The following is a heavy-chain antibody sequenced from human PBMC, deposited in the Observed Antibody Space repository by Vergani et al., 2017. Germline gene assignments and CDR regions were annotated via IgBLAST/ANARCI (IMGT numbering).Heavy chain of an antibody. CDR1: GFTFSSYE. J-gene: IGHJ4*02. D-gene: IGHD3-22*01. CDR3: AKAGGYYDSSGNFYY. V-gene: IGHV3-48*03. Sequence: EVQLVESGGGLVQPGGSLRLSCAASGFTFSSYEMNWVRQAPGKGLEWVSYISSSGSTIYYADSVQGRFTISRDNAKNSLYLQRNSLRAEDTAVYYCAKAGGYYDSSGNFYYWGQGTLVTVSS. CDR2: ISSSGSTI.